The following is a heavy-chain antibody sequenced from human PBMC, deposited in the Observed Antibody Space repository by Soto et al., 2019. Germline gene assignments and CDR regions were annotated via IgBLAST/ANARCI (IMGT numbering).Heavy chain of an antibody. D-gene: IGHD3-3*02. CDR1: GFTFSSYA. V-gene: IGHV3-30*14. Sequence: GGSLRLSCAASGFTFSSYAMHWVRQAPGKGLEWVAVISYDGSNKYYADSVKGRFTISRDNSKNTLYLQMSSLRAEDTAVYYCATFVGGHAFDIWGQGTMVTVSS. J-gene: IGHJ3*02. CDR2: ISYDGSNK. CDR3: ATFVGGHAFDI.